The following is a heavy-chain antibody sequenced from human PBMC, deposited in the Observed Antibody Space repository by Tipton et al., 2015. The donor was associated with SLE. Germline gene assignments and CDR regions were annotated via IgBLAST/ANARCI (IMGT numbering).Heavy chain of an antibody. J-gene: IGHJ4*02. CDR2: INHSGST. CDR1: GGSFSGYY. D-gene: IGHD2-2*01. V-gene: IGHV4-34*09. CDR3: ARGLVPAAHFDY. Sequence: GLVKPSETLSLTCAVYGGSFSGYYWSWIRQPPGKGLEWIGEINHSGSTYYNPSLKSRVTISVDTSKNQFSLKLSSVTAADTVVYYCARGLVPAAHFDYWGQGTLVTVSS.